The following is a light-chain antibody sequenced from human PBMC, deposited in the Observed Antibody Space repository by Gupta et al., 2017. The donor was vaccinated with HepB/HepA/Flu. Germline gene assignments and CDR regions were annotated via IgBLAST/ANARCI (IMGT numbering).Light chain of an antibody. CDR2: GTC. V-gene: IGKV1-39*01. CDR3: QQSYSTPLT. CDR1: QTIKNF. J-gene: IGKJ4*01. Sequence: DIRLTQSPSSLSASVGDRVTITCRASQTIKNFLNWYQQKPGQAPKLLIYGTCSLQSGVPSRFSGSGSGSGSGTDFTLTIRSLQPDDFATYYCQQSYSTPLTFGGGTKIEIK.